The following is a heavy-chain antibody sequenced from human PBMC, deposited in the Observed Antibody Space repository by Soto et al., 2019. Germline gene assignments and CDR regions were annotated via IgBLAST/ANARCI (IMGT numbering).Heavy chain of an antibody. CDR1: GGSISSGGYS. Sequence: QLQLQESGSGLVKPSQTLSLTCAVPGGSISSGGYSWSWIRQPPGKGLEWIGYINHCGSTYYNPSLKSRVAISVDRSKNQFSLKLSSVTAADTAVYYCARGQVVAAQHWGQGTLVTVSS. D-gene: IGHD2-15*01. CDR3: ARGQVVAAQH. CDR2: INHCGST. J-gene: IGHJ4*02. V-gene: IGHV4-30-2*01.